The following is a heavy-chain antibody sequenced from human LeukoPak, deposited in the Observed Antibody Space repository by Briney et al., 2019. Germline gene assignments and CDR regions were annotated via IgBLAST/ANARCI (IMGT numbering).Heavy chain of an antibody. CDR1: GFTFSTYT. V-gene: IGHV3-21*01. Sequence: PGGSLRLSCAASGFTFSTYTMNWVRQAPGKGLEWVSSISSRSSYMDYADSVKGRFTISRDNTKNSLYLQMDSLRAEDTAVYYCARVPTTGFWSGYSSSYFDYWGQGTLVTVSS. CDR2: ISSRSSYM. J-gene: IGHJ4*02. CDR3: ARVPTTGFWSGYSSSYFDY. D-gene: IGHD3-3*01.